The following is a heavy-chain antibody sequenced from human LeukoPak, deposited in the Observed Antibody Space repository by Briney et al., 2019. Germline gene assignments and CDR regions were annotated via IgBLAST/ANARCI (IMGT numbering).Heavy chain of an antibody. V-gene: IGHV4-39*07. CDR1: GGSISSSSYY. J-gene: IGHJ6*03. CDR3: ARAGLLWSSYYYYYMDV. Sequence: SETLSLTCTVSGGSISSSSYYWGWIRQPPGKGLEWIGRIYYSGSTYYNTSLKSRVSISVDTSKNQFSLKLSSVTAADTAVYYCARAGLLWSSYYYYYMDVWGKGTTVTVSS. D-gene: IGHD4/OR15-4a*01. CDR2: IYYSGST.